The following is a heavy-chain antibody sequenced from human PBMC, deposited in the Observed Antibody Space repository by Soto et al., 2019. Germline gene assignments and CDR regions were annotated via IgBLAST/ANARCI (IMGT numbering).Heavy chain of an antibody. D-gene: IGHD2-21*01. Sequence: HVQLVQSGAEKKKPGASVKVSCKASGYTFTSYAIDWVRQAPGQRLEWMGWINAGNGNTKYSQKFQGRVTITRDTSTSTAYMDLSSLRSEDTALHYCARRSPLCYDPWGQGTLVTVSS. CDR1: GYTFTSYA. V-gene: IGHV1-3*05. CDR2: INAGNGNT. J-gene: IGHJ5*02. CDR3: ARRSPLCYDP.